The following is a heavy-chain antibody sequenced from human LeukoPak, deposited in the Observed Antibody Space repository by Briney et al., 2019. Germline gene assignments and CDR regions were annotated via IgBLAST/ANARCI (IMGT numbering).Heavy chain of an antibody. V-gene: IGHV3-48*03. J-gene: IGHJ5*02. Sequence: PGGSLRLSCAASGFTFSSYEMNWVRQAPGTGLEFVSYISSSGGTTHYADSVKGRFTISRDNARNSLYLQMDSLRAEDTSIYYCARELQGSGFDPWGQGTLVTVSS. D-gene: IGHD6-19*01. CDR1: GFTFSSYE. CDR2: ISSSGGTT. CDR3: ARELQGSGFDP.